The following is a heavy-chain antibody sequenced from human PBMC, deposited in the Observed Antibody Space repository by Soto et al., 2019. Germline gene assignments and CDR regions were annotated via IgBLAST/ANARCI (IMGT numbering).Heavy chain of an antibody. CDR2: ISSSSSYI. V-gene: IGHV3-21*01. CDR3: ARDRSIDRTVWFDP. J-gene: IGHJ5*02. Sequence: GGSLRLSCAASGFTFSSYSMNWVRQAPGKGLEWVSSISSSSSYIYYADSVKGRFTISRDNAKNSLYLQMNSLRAEDTAVYYCARDRSIDRTVWFDPWGQGTLVTVSS. CDR1: GFTFSSYS. D-gene: IGHD3-22*01.